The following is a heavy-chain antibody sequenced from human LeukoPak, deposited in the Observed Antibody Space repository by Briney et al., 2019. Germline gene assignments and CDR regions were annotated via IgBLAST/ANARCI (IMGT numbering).Heavy chain of an antibody. CDR3: ATLRGGVTNDFGY. CDR2: IYNSETS. V-gene: IGHV4-59*01. J-gene: IGHJ4*02. Sequence: SETLSLTCTVSGGSLRNYFWSWVRQPPGKGLEWIGYIYNSETSNYNPSLKSRVTISLDTSKNQFSLNLNSVTAADTAVYYCATLRGGVTNDFGYWGQGTLVTVSS. D-gene: IGHD4-17*01. CDR1: GGSLRNYF.